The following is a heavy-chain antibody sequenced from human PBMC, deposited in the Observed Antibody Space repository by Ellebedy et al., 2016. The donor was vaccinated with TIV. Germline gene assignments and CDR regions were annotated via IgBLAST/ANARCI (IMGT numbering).Heavy chain of an antibody. V-gene: IGHV4-34*08. J-gene: IGHJ4*02. D-gene: IGHD6-6*01. CDR3: AKSLHYSRSSFFDF. CDR1: GGTFSGYY. CDR2: INDSGST. Sequence: SETLSLTXAVYGGTFSGYYWSWIRQPPGKGLEWIGEINDSGSTNYNPSLKSRLIISVDTSKNQFSLKLSSVTAADTAVYYCAKSLHYSRSSFFDFWGQGTLVTVSS.